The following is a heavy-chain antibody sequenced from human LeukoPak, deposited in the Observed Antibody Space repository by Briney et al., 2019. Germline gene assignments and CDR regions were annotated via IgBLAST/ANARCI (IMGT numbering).Heavy chain of an antibody. V-gene: IGHV7-4-1*02. D-gene: IGHD2-15*01. Sequence: GASVKVSCKASGYTFTSYAMNWVRQAPGQGLEWMGWINTNTGNPTYAQGFTGRFVFSLDTSVSTAYLQISSLKAEDTAVYYCARDLGCCSGGSCQADYYYYYGMDVWGQGTTVTVSS. CDR1: GYTFTSYA. CDR2: INTNTGNP. CDR3: ARDLGCCSGGSCQADYYYYYGMDV. J-gene: IGHJ6*02.